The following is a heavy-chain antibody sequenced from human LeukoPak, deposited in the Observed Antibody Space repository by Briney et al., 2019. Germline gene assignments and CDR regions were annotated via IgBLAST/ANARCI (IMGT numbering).Heavy chain of an antibody. D-gene: IGHD2-8*01. CDR3: ARRYCTNGVCYDDRGAFDI. CDR1: GGTFSSYA. CDR2: IIPIFGTA. J-gene: IGHJ3*02. V-gene: IGHV1-69*01. Sequence: SVKVSCKASGGTFSSYAISWVRQAPGQGLEWMGGIIPIFGTANYAQKFQGRVTITADESTSTAYMELSSLRSEDTAIYYCARRYCTNGVCYDDRGAFDIWGQGTMLTVSS.